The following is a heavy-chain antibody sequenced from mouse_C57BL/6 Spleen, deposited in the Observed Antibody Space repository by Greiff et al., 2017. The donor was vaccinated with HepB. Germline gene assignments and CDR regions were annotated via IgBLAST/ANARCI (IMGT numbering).Heavy chain of an antibody. V-gene: IGHV1-18*01. D-gene: IGHD1-1*01. J-gene: IGHJ4*01. CDR2: INPNNGGT. CDR1: GYTFTDYN. Sequence: VQLKQSGPELVKPGASVKIPCKASGYTFTDYNMDWVKQSHGKSLEWIGDINPNNGGTIYNQKFKGKATLTVDKSSSTAYMELRSLTSEDTAVYYCARSGYYYGSSYVFYAMDYWGQGTSVTVSS. CDR3: ARSGYYYGSSYVFYAMDY.